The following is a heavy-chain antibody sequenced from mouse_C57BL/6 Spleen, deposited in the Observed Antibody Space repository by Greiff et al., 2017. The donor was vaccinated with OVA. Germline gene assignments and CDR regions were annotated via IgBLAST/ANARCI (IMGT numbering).Heavy chain of an antibody. CDR3: ARKYDYVSAWFAY. J-gene: IGHJ3*01. Sequence: QVQLQQPGAELVMPGASVKLSCKASGYTFTSYWMHWVKQRPGQGLEWIGELDPSDSYTNYNQKFKGKSTLTVDKSSSTAYMQLSSLTSEDSAVYYCARKYDYVSAWFAYWGQGTLVTVSA. CDR2: LDPSDSYT. V-gene: IGHV1-69*01. CDR1: GYTFTSYW. D-gene: IGHD2-4*01.